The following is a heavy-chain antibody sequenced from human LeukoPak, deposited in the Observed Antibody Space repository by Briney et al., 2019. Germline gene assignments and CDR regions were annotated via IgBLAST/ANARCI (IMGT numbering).Heavy chain of an antibody. CDR1: GFTFSTYV. Sequence: GGSLRLSCAASGFTFSTYVMAWVRQTPGKGLEWLSVISSPAYTIYYADFVKGRFTISRDNSKHTLYLQMNSLRAEDTAVYYCAKDGYDYYYYYMDVWGKGTTVTVSS. CDR3: AKDGYDYYYYYMDV. D-gene: IGHD1-1*01. CDR2: ISSPAYTI. V-gene: IGHV3-23*01. J-gene: IGHJ6*03.